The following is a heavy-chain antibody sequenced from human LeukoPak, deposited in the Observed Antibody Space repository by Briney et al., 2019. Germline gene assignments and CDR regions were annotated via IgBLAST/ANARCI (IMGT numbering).Heavy chain of an antibody. CDR2: ISWNSGSI. V-gene: IGHV3-9*01. D-gene: IGHD3-16*01. CDR1: GITFSSYG. Sequence: PGGSLRLSCAVSGITFSSYGMHWVRQAPGKGLEWVSGISWNSGSIGYADSVKGRFTISRDNAKNSLYLQMNSLRAEDTALYYCAKAHYDYVWGTHIPYFDYWGQGTLVTVSS. CDR3: AKAHYDYVWGTHIPYFDY. J-gene: IGHJ4*02.